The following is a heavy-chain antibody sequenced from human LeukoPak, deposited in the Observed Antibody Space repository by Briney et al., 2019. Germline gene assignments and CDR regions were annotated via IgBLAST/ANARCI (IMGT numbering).Heavy chain of an antibody. CDR1: GDSVSSNSAA. J-gene: IGHJ6*02. V-gene: IGHV6-1*01. CDR2: TYYRSKWND. CDR3: ARGRSDYYAMDV. Sequence: SQTLTLTCGISGDSVSSNSAAWNWIRQSPSRGLEWLGRTYYRSKWNDDFAESVKSRITINPDTSKNQFSLQMNSVTPEDTAVYYCARGRSDYYAMDVWGQGTTVTVSS.